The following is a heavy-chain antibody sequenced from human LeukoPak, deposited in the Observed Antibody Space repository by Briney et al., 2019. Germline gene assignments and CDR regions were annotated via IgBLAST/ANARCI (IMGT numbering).Heavy chain of an antibody. CDR3: ARERYYDSSGYYSRNYYYYMDV. D-gene: IGHD3-22*01. CDR1: GGSISNYH. CDR2: VYTSGST. J-gene: IGHJ6*03. Sequence: SETLSLTCTVSGGSISNYHWSWIRQPAGKVPEWIGRVYTSGSTNYNPSLKSRLTISVDKSKNQFSLKLSSVTAADTAVYHCARERYYDSSGYYSRNYYYYMDVWGKGTTVTVSS. V-gene: IGHV4-4*07.